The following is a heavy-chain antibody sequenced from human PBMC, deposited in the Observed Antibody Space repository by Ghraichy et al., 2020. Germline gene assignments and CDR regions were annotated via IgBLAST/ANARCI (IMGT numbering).Heavy chain of an antibody. V-gene: IGHV4-59*01. CDR1: NGSISSYY. CDR3: AKQGSGLNWFDP. CDR2: IYYSGST. Sequence: SETLSLTCTVSNGSISSYYWSWIRQPPGKGLEWIGYIYYSGSTSYNPSLKSRVTISVDTSKNQFSLKLSSVTAADTAVYYCAKQGSGLNWFDPWGQGTLVTVSS. J-gene: IGHJ5*02. D-gene: IGHD5-12*01.